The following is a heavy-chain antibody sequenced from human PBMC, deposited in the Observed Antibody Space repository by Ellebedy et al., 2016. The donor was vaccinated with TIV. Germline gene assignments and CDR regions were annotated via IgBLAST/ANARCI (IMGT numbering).Heavy chain of an antibody. CDR2: ISYDGSNK. CDR3: ARGGGYYYYGMDV. D-gene: IGHD4-23*01. V-gene: IGHV3-30-3*01. Sequence: GESLKISCAASGFTFSSYAMHWVRQAPGKGLEWVAVISYDGSNKYYADSVKGRFTISRDNSKNTLYLQMNSLRAEDTAVYYCARGGGYYYYGMDVWGQGTTVTVSS. CDR1: GFTFSSYA. J-gene: IGHJ6*02.